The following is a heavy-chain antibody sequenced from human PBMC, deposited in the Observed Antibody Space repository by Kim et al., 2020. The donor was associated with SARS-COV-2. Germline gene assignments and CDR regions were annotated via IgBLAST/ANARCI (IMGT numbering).Heavy chain of an antibody. CDR3: AASPRWPGGYYFDY. Sequence: GGSLRLSCAASGFTFSSYGMHWVRQAPGKGLEWVAVIWYDGSNKYYADSVKGRFTISRDNSKNTLYLQMNSLRAEDTAVYYCAASPRWPGGYYFDYWGQGTLVTVSS. CDR2: IWYDGSNK. J-gene: IGHJ4*02. V-gene: IGHV3-33*01. D-gene: IGHD4-17*01. CDR1: GFTFSSYG.